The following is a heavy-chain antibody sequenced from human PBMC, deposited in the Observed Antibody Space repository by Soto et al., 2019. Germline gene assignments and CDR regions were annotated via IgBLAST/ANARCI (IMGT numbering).Heavy chain of an antibody. D-gene: IGHD6-6*01. Sequence: ASVRVCCKASGGTFSSYAISWVRQAPGQGLEWMGGIIPIFGTANYAQKFQGRVTITADESTSTAYMELSSLRSEDTAVYYCARVPPLEYSSSERYYYYYGMDVQGQGPTVTVSS. CDR2: IIPIFGTA. CDR1: GGTFSSYA. CDR3: ARVPPLEYSSSERYYYYYGMDV. V-gene: IGHV1-69*13. J-gene: IGHJ6*02.